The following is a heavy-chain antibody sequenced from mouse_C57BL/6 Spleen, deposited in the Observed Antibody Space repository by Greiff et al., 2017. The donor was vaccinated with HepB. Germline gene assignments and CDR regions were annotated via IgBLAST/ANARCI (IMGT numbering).Heavy chain of an antibody. CDR1: GYTFTSYW. J-gene: IGHJ3*01. V-gene: IGHV1-50*01. CDR3: ARASGYGRSYGFAY. CDR2: IDPSDSYT. Sequence: QVQLQQPGAELVKPGASVKLSCKASGYTFTSYWMQWVKQRPGQGLEWIGEIDPSDSYTNYNQKFKGNATLTVDTSSSTAYMQLSSLTSEDSAVYYCARASGYGRSYGFAYWGQGTLVTVSA. D-gene: IGHD1-1*01.